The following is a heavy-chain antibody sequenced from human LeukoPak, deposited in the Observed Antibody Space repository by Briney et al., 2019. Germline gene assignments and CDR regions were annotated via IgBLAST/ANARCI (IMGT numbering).Heavy chain of an antibody. Sequence: PSETLSLTCAVSGGPISSGGYSWSWIRQPPGKGLEWIGYIYHSGSTYYNPSLKSRVTISVDRSKNQFSLKLSSVTAADTAVYYCARDGENGDLYYWGQGTLVTVSS. CDR3: ARDGENGDLYY. D-gene: IGHD4-17*01. J-gene: IGHJ4*02. CDR2: IYHSGST. CDR1: GGPISSGGYS. V-gene: IGHV4-30-2*01.